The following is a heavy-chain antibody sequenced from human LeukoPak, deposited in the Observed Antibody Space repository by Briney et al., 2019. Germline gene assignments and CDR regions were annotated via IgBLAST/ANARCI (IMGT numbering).Heavy chain of an antibody. CDR3: ATLVPAARWFDP. Sequence: SVKVSCKASGGTFSSYAISWVRQAPGQGLEWMGGIIPIFGTANYAQKFQGRVTITADESTSTAYMELSSLRSGDTAVYYCATLVPAARWFDPWGQGTLVTVSS. J-gene: IGHJ5*02. CDR1: GGTFSSYA. CDR2: IIPIFGTA. D-gene: IGHD2-2*01. V-gene: IGHV1-69*13.